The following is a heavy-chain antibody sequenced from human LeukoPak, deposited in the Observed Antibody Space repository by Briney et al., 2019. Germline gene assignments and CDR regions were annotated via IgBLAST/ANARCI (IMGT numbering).Heavy chain of an antibody. Sequence: SETLSLTCTVYGGSFSGYYWSWIRQPPGKGLEWIGEINHSGSTNYNPSLKSRVTISVDTSKNQFSLKLRSETAADTAVYYCARFDVVVPAAQKTDSSSQYYYYMDVWGRGTTVTVSS. V-gene: IGHV4-34*01. CDR2: INHSGST. D-gene: IGHD2-2*01. CDR1: GGSFSGYY. J-gene: IGHJ6*03. CDR3: ARFDVVVPAAQKTDSSSQYYYYMDV.